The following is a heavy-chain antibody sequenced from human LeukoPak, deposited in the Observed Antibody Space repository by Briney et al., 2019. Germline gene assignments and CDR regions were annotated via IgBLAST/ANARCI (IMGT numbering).Heavy chain of an antibody. J-gene: IGHJ3*02. D-gene: IGHD5-18*01. Sequence: SETLSLTCTVSGGSISGSSYYWGWIRQPPGKGLEWIGSIYYSGSTYYNPSLKSRVTISVDTSKNQFSLKLNSVTATDTAVYYCARGGGYSYGYAFDIWGQGTMVTVS. V-gene: IGHV4-39*02. CDR2: IYYSGST. CDR3: ARGGGYSYGYAFDI. CDR1: GGSISGSSYY.